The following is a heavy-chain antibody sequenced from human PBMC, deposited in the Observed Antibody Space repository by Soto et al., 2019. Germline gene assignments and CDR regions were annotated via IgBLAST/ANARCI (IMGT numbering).Heavy chain of an antibody. J-gene: IGHJ4*02. CDR3: AIEIDATTATSLDY. Sequence: QVQLVQSGAEVKKPGASVKVSCKASGYTFSGSVMHWVRQAPGQGLEWMGWINADNGNTKYSQKFQGRVTMTWDTSASTAYMELSRLRSEDTAIYYCAIEIDATTATSLDYWGQGTLVTVSS. V-gene: IGHV1-3*01. D-gene: IGHD4-17*01. CDR2: INADNGNT. CDR1: GYTFSGSV.